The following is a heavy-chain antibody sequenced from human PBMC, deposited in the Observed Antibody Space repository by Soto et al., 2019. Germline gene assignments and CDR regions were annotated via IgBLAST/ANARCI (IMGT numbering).Heavy chain of an antibody. Sequence: QVQLVESGGGVVQPGGSLRLSCAASGFAFSTYGMHWVRQAPGKGLEWLAVISYDGSIDYYADSVKGRFTISRDNPKNTLYLHMASLAPDDTAMYFCAKEGGPGRTGGATRYRYDCWGQGTLVTVSS. CDR1: GFAFSTYG. CDR3: AKEGGPGRTGGATRYRYDC. J-gene: IGHJ4*02. D-gene: IGHD3-16*01. V-gene: IGHV3-30*18. CDR2: ISYDGSID.